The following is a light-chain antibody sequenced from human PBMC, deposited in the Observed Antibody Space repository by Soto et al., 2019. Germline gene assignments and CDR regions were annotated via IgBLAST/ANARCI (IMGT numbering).Light chain of an antibody. CDR2: AAS. CDR3: QQSYSTPS. V-gene: IGKV1-39*01. Sequence: DIQMTQCPSSLSASVGDGVTITCRASQSISSYLNWYQQKPGKAPKLLIYAASSLQSGVPSRLSGSGSGTDFTLTISSLQPEDFATYYCQQSYSTPSFGGGTNVDI. J-gene: IGKJ4*01. CDR1: QSISSY.